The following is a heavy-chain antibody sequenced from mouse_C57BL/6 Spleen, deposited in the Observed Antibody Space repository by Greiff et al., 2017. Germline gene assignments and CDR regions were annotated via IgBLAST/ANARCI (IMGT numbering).Heavy chain of an antibody. J-gene: IGHJ4*01. V-gene: IGHV1-22*01. CDR1: GYTFTDYN. D-gene: IGHD2-14*01. CDR3: ARRMYDGYAMDY. CDR2: INPNNGGT. Sequence: EVQLVESGPELVKPGASVKMSCKASGYTFTDYNMHWVKQSHGKSLEWIGYINPNNGGTSYNQKFKGKATLTVNKSSSTAYMELRSLTSEDSAVYYCARRMYDGYAMDYWGQGTSVTVSS.